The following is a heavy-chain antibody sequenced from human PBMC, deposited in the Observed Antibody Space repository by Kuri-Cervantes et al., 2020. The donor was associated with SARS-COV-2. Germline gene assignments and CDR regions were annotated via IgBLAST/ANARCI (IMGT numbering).Heavy chain of an antibody. D-gene: IGHD6-13*01. CDR3: AKRIAAAGLEAFDI. V-gene: IGHV3-74*01. Sequence: GESLKISCAASGFTFSGHWIHWVRQAPGKGLVWVSRINPDGSYTNNADSVKGRFTLSRDNAKNMLFLQMNSLRAEDTAVYYCAKRIAAAGLEAFDIWGQGTMVTVSS. CDR2: INPDGSYT. CDR1: GFTFSGHW. J-gene: IGHJ3*02.